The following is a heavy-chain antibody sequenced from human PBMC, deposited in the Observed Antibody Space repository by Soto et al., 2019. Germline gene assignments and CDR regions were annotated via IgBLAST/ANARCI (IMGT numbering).Heavy chain of an antibody. D-gene: IGHD4-17*01. CDR3: ARCYGDYVERFDY. CDR2: IYYSGST. J-gene: IGHJ4*02. CDR1: GGSISSSSYY. V-gene: IGHV4-39*01. Sequence: QLQLQESGPGLVKPSETLSLTCTVSGGSISSSSYYWGWIRQPPGKGLEWIGSIYYSGSTYYNPSLKSRVTIFVDTSKNQLSLKLSSVAAADTAVYYCARCYGDYVERFDYWGQGTLVTVSS.